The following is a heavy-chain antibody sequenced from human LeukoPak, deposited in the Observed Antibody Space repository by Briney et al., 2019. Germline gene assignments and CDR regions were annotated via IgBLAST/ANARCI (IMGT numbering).Heavy chain of an antibody. V-gene: IGHV3-48*03. CDR3: ARGRVTGDYVRDFDY. CDR1: GFTFSSFE. J-gene: IGHJ4*02. CDR2: ISSSGSSI. Sequence: GGSLRLSCAASGFTFSSFEMNWVRQTPGKGLEWVSYISSSGSSIYYADSVKGQFTISRDNAKNSLYLQMNSLRAADTAVYYCARGRVTGDYVRDFDYWGQGTLVTVSS. D-gene: IGHD4-17*01.